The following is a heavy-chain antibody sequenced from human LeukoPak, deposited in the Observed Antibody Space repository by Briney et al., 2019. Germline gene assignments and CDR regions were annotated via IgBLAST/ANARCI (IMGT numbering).Heavy chain of an antibody. J-gene: IGHJ4*02. D-gene: IGHD2-15*01. CDR1: GFTFSSYG. CDR2: ISYDGSNK. CDR3: AQVGHCSGGSCYSIGDY. V-gene: IGHV3-30*18. Sequence: GGSLRLSCAASGFTFSSYGMHWVRQAPGKGLEWVAVISYDGSNKYYADSVKGRFTISRDNSKNTLYLQMNSLRAEDTAVYYCAQVGHCSGGSCYSIGDYWGQGTLVTVSS.